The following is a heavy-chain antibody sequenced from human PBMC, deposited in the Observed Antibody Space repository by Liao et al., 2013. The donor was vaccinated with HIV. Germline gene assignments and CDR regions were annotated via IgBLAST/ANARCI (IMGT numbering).Heavy chain of an antibody. CDR1: GGSFFSDSFY. V-gene: IGHV4-39*07. Sequence: QMQLQESGPGLVKPSETLSLSCAVSGGSFFSDSFYWGWFRQPPGQGLEWVGSIDSSGVTHYSTSLKSRVTMSILTSKNQFSLKLTSVTAADTARYYCASGTYIHFGEFVSTHPFDYWGRGTMVTVSS. CDR3: ASGTYIHFGEFVSTHPFDY. CDR2: IDSSGVT. J-gene: IGHJ4*02. D-gene: IGHD3-10*01.